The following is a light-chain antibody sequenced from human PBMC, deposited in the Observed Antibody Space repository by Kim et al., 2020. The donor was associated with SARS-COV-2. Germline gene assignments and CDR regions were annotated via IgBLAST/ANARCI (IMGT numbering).Light chain of an antibody. CDR1: SSNIGAGYD. CDR2: GNS. V-gene: IGLV1-40*01. J-gene: IGLJ3*02. Sequence: RVTISCTGSSSNIGAGYDVHWYQQLPGTDPKLLIYGNSNRPSGVPDRFSGSKSGTSASLAITGLQAEDEADYYCQSYDSSLSGSEVFGGGTKLTVL. CDR3: QSYDSSLSGSEV.